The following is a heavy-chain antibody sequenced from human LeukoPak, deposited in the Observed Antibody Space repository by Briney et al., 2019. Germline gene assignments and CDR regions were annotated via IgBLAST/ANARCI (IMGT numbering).Heavy chain of an antibody. CDR1: DFSVGDNY. Sequence: GGSLRLSCAASDFSVGDNYMSWIRQAPGKGLEWVSYISSSGNTTKNADSVKGRFTITRDNAKNSLYLQMNSLRAEDTAVYYCARDGGSAWFLDYWGQGTLVTVSS. CDR2: ISSSGNTT. V-gene: IGHV3-11*04. J-gene: IGHJ4*02. CDR3: ARDGGSAWFLDY. D-gene: IGHD6-19*01.